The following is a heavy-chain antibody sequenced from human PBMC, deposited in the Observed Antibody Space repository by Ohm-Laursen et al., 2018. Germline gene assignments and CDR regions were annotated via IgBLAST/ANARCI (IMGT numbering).Heavy chain of an antibody. D-gene: IGHD3-9*01. Sequence: SLRLSCAASGFSFINHAMHWVRQAPGKGLEWVAVFSYDGSDKHYADSVKGRFTISRDNSKNTLDLQMNSLRPEDTAVYYCVKESSTGYYRTADYWGQGTLVTVSS. CDR1: GFSFINHA. CDR3: VKESSTGYYRTADY. J-gene: IGHJ4*02. V-gene: IGHV3-30*18. CDR2: FSYDGSDK.